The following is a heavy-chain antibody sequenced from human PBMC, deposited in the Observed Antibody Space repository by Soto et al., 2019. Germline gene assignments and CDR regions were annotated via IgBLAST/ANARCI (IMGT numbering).Heavy chain of an antibody. CDR1: GFTFSSYG. J-gene: IGHJ4*02. D-gene: IGHD6-6*01. Sequence: HPGGSLRLSCAASGFTFSSYGMHWVRQAPGKGLEWVAVIWFDGNNIYYADSAKGRFTISRDNSKNTLYLQMNSLTAEDTAVYFCARDRLYGSTSSLDSWGQGTLVTVSS. CDR2: IWFDGNNI. V-gene: IGHV3-33*01. CDR3: ARDRLYGSTSSLDS.